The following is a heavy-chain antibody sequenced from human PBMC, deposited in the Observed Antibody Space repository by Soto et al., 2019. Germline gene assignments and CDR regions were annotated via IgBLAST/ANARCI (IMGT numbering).Heavy chain of an antibody. CDR3: AKATRGGAATLIRDY. J-gene: IGHJ4*02. V-gene: IGHV3-23*01. Sequence: EVQLLESGGGLVQPGGSLRLSCAAAGFTFSIYAMSWVRQAPGKGLEWVSDISGSGGSTYYADSVKGRFTISRDNSNNTLYLQMNSLRADDTAVYYCAKATRGGAATLIRDYWGQGTLVTVSS. CDR2: ISGSGGST. CDR1: GFTFSIYA. D-gene: IGHD6-13*01.